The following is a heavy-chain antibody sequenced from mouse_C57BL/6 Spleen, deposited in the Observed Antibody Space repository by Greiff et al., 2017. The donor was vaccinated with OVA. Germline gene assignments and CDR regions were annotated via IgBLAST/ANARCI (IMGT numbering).Heavy chain of an antibody. CDR1: GFTFSSYA. D-gene: IGHD1-1*01. CDR3: TSSLYDSNFDY. J-gene: IGHJ2*01. Sequence: EVKLVESGEGLVKPGGSLKLSCAASGFTFSSYAMSWVRQTPEKRLEWVAYISSGGDYIYYADTVKGRFTISRDNARNTLYLQLSSLKSEDSAMYYCTSSLYDSNFDYWGQGTTLTVSS. V-gene: IGHV5-9-1*02. CDR2: ISSGGDYI.